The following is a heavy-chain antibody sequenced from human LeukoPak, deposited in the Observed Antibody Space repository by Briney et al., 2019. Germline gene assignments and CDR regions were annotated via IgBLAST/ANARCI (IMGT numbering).Heavy chain of an antibody. V-gene: IGHV3-23*01. D-gene: IGHD5-12*01. CDR2: ISGSGGST. Sequence: GGSLRLSCAASGFTFSSYAMSWVRQAPGEGLEWVSAISGSGGSTYYADSVKGRFTISRDNPKNTLYLQMNSLRAEDTAVYYCAKDPYSGYAFFYFDYWGQGTLVTVSS. CDR3: AKDPYSGYAFFYFDY. J-gene: IGHJ4*02. CDR1: GFTFSSYA.